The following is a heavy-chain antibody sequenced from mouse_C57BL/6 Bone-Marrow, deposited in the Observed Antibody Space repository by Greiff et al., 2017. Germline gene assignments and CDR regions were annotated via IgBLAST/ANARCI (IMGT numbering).Heavy chain of an antibody. V-gene: IGHV5-16*01. Sequence: EVQVVESEGGLVQPGSSMKLSCTASGFTFSDYYMAWVRQVPEKGLEWVANINYDGSSTYYLDYLKSRFTLSRDNAKNIIYLQMSSLTSEDTATYYCEREDRLLRGNFDDWGTGTTVTVSS. D-gene: IGHD1-1*01. CDR2: INYDGSST. CDR3: EREDRLLRGNFDD. CDR1: GFTFSDYY. J-gene: IGHJ1*03.